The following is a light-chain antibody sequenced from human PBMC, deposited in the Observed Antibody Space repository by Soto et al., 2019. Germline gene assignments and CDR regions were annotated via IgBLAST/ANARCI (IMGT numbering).Light chain of an antibody. V-gene: IGKV3-15*01. CDR3: QQYGSSRST. CDR1: QNVGNN. J-gene: IGKJ1*01. CDR2: GAS. Sequence: EIVMTQSPATLSVSPGERATLSCRASQNVGNNLVWYQQKPGQAPRLLIYGASTRAAGIPDRFSGSGSGTEFTLTISGLQSDDFAVYYCQQYGSSRSTFGQGTKVEIK.